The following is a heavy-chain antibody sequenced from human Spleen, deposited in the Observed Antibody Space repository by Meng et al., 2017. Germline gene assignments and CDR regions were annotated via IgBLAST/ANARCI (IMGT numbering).Heavy chain of an antibody. CDR2: ITSSSNYI. CDR3: ARENIAVADWYFDL. Sequence: GESLKISCAASGFTFHNSEMNWVRQAPGKWLEWVSSITSSSNYIYYADSVKGRFTNSRDNAQNSLYLQMSSLRAEDTAVYYCARENIAVADWYFDLWGHGTLVTVSS. V-gene: IGHV3-21*01. CDR1: GFTFHNSE. D-gene: IGHD6-19*01. J-gene: IGHJ2*01.